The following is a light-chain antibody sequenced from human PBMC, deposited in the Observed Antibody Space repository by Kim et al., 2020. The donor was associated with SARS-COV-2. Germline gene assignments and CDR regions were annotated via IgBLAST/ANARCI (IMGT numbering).Light chain of an antibody. CDR2: GKN. CDR1: SLRSYY. J-gene: IGLJ2*01. V-gene: IGLV3-19*01. CDR3: NSRDSNDNVV. Sequence: VALGQTVRITCQVDSLRSYYATWYQQKPGQAPILVIYGKNNRPSGIPDRFSGSSSGNTASLTITGTQAGDEADYYCNSRDSNDNVVFGGGTQLPS.